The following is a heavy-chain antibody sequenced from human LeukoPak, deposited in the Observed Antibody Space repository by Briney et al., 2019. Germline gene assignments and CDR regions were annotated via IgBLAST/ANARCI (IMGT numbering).Heavy chain of an antibody. V-gene: IGHV3-23*01. CDR2: ISGSGGSS. Sequence: GGSLRLSCAASGFTFSSFVMHWVRQAPGKGLEWVSVISGSGGSSYYADSVKGRFTISRDNSKNTLYLQMNSLRAEDTAVYYCAKLRGAARLPDYWGQGTLVTVSS. J-gene: IGHJ4*02. D-gene: IGHD6-6*01. CDR1: GFTFSSFV. CDR3: AKLRGAARLPDY.